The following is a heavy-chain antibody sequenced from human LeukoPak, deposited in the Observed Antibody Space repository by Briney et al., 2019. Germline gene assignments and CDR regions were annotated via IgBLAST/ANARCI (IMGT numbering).Heavy chain of an antibody. CDR3: ARGWYCSSTSCPTNYYYMDV. V-gene: IGHV4-59*01. D-gene: IGHD2-2*01. J-gene: IGHJ6*03. CDR1: GGSISSYY. Sequence: SETLSLTCTVSGGSISSYYWSWIRQPPGKGLEWIGYIYYSGSTNYNPSLKSRVTISVDTSKNQFSLKLSSVTAADTAVYYCARGWYCSSTSCPTNYYYMDVWGKGTTVTVSS. CDR2: IYYSGST.